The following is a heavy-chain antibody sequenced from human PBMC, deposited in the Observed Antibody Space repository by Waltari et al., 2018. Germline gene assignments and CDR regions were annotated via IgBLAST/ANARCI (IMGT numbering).Heavy chain of an antibody. D-gene: IGHD3-10*01. CDR3: ARPTLTGGSGSYYNGGGAFDI. Sequence: QVQLVQSGAEVKKPGSSVKVSCKASGGTFSSYAISWVRQAPGQGLEWMGGIIPILGIANYAQKFQGRVTITADKSTSTAYMELSSLRSEDTAVYYCARPTLTGGSGSYYNGGGAFDIWGQGTMVTVSS. CDR2: IIPILGIA. CDR1: GGTFSSYA. J-gene: IGHJ3*02. V-gene: IGHV1-69*10.